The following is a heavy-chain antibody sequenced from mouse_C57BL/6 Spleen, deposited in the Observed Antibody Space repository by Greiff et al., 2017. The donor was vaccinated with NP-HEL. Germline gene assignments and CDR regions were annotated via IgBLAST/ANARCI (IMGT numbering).Heavy chain of an antibody. Sequence: VQLQQSVAELVRPGASVKLSCTASGFNIKNTYMHWVKQRPEQGLEWIGRIDPANGNTTYAPKFQGKATITADTSSNTAYLQLSSLTSEDTAIYYCASTVVAGDWYFDVWGTGTTVTVSS. CDR1: GFNIKNTY. D-gene: IGHD1-1*01. CDR3: ASTVVAGDWYFDV. V-gene: IGHV14-3*01. J-gene: IGHJ1*03. CDR2: IDPANGNT.